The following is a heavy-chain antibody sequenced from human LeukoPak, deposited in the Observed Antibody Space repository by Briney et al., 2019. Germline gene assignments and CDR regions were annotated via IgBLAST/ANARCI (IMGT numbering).Heavy chain of an antibody. J-gene: IGHJ4*02. V-gene: IGHV1-69*02. CDR3: ARSYGSGSCDY. D-gene: IGHD3-10*01. Sequence: ASVKVSCKTSGGTLSSYTFNWVRQAPGQGLEWMGRIIPILDVTNYAQKFQGRVTITADKSTNTAYMELNSLRSEDTAIYYCARSYGSGSCDYWGQGTPVIVPS. CDR2: IIPILDVT. CDR1: GGTLSSYT.